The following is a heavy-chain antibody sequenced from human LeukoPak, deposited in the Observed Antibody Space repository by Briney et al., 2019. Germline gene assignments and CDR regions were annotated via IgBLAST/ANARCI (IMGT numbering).Heavy chain of an antibody. CDR2: ISYDGSNK. CDR3: AKDIVVVPAARYYYYGMDV. J-gene: IGHJ6*02. D-gene: IGHD2-2*01. Sequence: GGSLRLSCAASGFTFSSYGMPWVRQAPGKGLEWVAVISYDGSNKYYADSVKGRFTISRDNSKNTLYLQMNSLRAEDTAVYYCAKDIVVVPAARYYYYGMDVWGQGTTVTVSS. V-gene: IGHV3-30*18. CDR1: GFTFSSYG.